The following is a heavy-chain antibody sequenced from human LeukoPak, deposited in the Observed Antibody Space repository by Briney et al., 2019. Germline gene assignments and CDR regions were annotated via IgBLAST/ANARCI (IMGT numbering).Heavy chain of an antibody. D-gene: IGHD4-11*01. CDR3: ARGSGYSNKPTGY. V-gene: IGHV4-34*01. Sequence: SETLSLTCAVYGGSFSGYYWSWIRQPPGKGLEWIGEINHSGSTNYNPSLKSRVTISVDTSKNQFSLKLSSVTAADTAVYYCARGSGYSNKPTGYWGQGTLVTVSS. CDR1: GGSFSGYY. J-gene: IGHJ4*02. CDR2: INHSGST.